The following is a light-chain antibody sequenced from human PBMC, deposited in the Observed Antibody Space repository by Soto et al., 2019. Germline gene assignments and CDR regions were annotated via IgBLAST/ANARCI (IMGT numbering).Light chain of an antibody. J-gene: IGLJ2*01. CDR3: AAWDDRLSDLL. CDR2: SNY. V-gene: IGLV1-44*01. Sequence: VLTQPPSASGTPGQRVTISCSGSNSNVGSNPVHWYQQFPGTAPKVLIYSNYQRPSGVPDRFSGSKSGTSASLAISGLQSEDEADYYCAAWDDRLSDLLFGGGTKVTVL. CDR1: NSNVGSNP.